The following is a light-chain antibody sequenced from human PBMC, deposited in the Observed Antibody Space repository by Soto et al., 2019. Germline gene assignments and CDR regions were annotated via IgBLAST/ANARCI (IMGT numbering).Light chain of an antibody. J-gene: IGKJ3*01. V-gene: IGKV1-33*01. CDR1: HDIRDY. CDR2: AAS. CDR3: HQYDSLPQT. Sequence: IEITRSPASLCASVRDRVTLTCQARHDIRDYLNWYQQKPGKPPKLLIYAASNLQTGVPSRFSGSGSGTDFTLTISSLQPEDFATYCCHQYDSLPQTFGPGTKVDIK.